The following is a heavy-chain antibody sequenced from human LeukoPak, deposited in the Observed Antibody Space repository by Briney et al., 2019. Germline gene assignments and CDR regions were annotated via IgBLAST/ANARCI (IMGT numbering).Heavy chain of an antibody. Sequence: GGSLRLSCAASGFTFSSYSMNWVRQAPGKGLEWVSSISSSSSYIYYADPVKGRFTISRDNAKNSLYLQMNSLRAEDTAVYYCAREDGWGYYYYYGMDVWGQGTTVTVSS. J-gene: IGHJ6*02. CDR1: GFTFSSYS. V-gene: IGHV3-21*01. CDR3: AREDGWGYYYYYGMDV. D-gene: IGHD3-10*01. CDR2: ISSSSSYI.